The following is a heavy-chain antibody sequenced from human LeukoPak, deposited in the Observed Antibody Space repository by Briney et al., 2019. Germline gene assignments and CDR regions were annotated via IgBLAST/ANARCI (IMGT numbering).Heavy chain of an antibody. CDR3: ARNLVVAGFDY. CDR1: GGSTSSSSYY. CDR2: IYYSGST. V-gene: IGHV4-39*07. D-gene: IGHD6-19*01. J-gene: IGHJ4*02. Sequence: PSETLSLTCTVSGGSTSSSSYYWGWIRQPPGKGLEWIGSIYYSGSTYYNPSLKSRVTISVDTSKNQFSLKLSSVTAADTAVYYCARNLVVAGFDYWGQGTLVTVSS.